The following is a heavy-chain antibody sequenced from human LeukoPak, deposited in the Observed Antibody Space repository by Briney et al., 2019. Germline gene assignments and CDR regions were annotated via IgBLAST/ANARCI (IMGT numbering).Heavy chain of an antibody. CDR3: AKDLLVAARQRDWFDP. V-gene: IGHV3-30*02. CDR1: GFTFSSYG. CDR2: IRYDGSNK. D-gene: IGHD6-6*01. J-gene: IGHJ5*02. Sequence: GGSLRLSCAASGFTFSSYGMHWVRQAPGKGLEWVAFIRYDGSNKYYADSVKGRFTISRDNSKNTLYLQMNSLRAEDTAVYYCAKDLLVAARQRDWFDPWGQGTLVTVSS.